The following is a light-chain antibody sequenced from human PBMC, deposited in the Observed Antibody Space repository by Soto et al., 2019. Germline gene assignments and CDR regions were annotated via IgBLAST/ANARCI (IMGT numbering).Light chain of an antibody. V-gene: IGKV3D-15*01. CDR3: QQYINWPPGT. CDR1: QSVNIN. CDR2: GAS. Sequence: EVVMTQSPATLSVSPGERVSLSCRASQSVNINLAWYQQKPGQAPRLLIYGASTRATGNPARFSGSGSGTEFTLTISSLQSGDFAVYYCQQYINWPPGTFGQGTKVEIK. J-gene: IGKJ1*01.